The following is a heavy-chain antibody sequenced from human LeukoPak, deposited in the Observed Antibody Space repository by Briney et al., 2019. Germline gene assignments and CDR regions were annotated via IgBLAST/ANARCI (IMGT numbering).Heavy chain of an antibody. D-gene: IGHD3-10*01. CDR2: MSSDESTT. Sequence: GGSLRLSCAASGFTLSSYWMHWARHTPGKGLVWVSRMSSDESTTNYADSVRGRFTISRDNAKNALYLQMNNQRAEDTAIYFCARGRGPYGWFDPWGQGTLVTVSS. CDR3: ARGRGPYGWFDP. V-gene: IGHV3-74*01. CDR1: GFTLSSYW. J-gene: IGHJ5*02.